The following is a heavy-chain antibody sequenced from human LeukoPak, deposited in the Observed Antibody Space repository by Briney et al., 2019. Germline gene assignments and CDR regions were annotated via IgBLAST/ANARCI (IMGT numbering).Heavy chain of an antibody. D-gene: IGHD4-17*01. J-gene: IGHJ4*02. CDR2: IIPIFGTA. V-gene: IGHV1-69*06. Sequence: SVKVSCKASGGTFSSYAISWVRQAPGQGLEWMGGIIPIFGTANYAQKFQGRVTMTEDTSTDTAYMELSSLRSEDTAVYYCATFSDYGDYHFAYWGQGTLVTVSS. CDR3: ATFSDYGDYHFAY. CDR1: GGTFSSYA.